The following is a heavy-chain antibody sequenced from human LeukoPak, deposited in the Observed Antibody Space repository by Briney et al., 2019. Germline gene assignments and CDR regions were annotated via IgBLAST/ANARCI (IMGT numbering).Heavy chain of an antibody. CDR2: INSDGSST. Sequence: VGALRVSCAASVVTFSSYWIHWVRDTPGKGLLWVSRINSDGSSTSYEDSVKGRFTISRDNAKNTLYLQMNSLRAEDTAVYYCARDGGTAAYDYWGQGTLVTVSS. D-gene: IGHD6-13*01. J-gene: IGHJ4*02. V-gene: IGHV3-74*01. CDR3: ARDGGTAAYDY. CDR1: VVTFSSYW.